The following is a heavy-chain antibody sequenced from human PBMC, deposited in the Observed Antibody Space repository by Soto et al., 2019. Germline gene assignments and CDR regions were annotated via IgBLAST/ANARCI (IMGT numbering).Heavy chain of an antibody. CDR1: GDSDSSNSAA. CDR2: TYYRSRWYN. V-gene: IGHV6-1*01. CDR3: ARDWYCSGGGCHDTFDI. J-gene: IGHJ3*02. Sequence: PSQALSLTCAISGDSDSSNSAAWNWIRLSPSRGLEWLARTYYRSRWYNDYAVSVRSRITVNPDTSTSTAYMELRSLRSDDTAVYYCARDWYCSGGGCHDTFDIWGQGTMVTVSS. D-gene: IGHD2-15*01.